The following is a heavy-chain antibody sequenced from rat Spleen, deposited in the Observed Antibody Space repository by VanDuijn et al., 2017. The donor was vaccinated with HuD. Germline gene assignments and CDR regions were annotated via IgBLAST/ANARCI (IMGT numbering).Heavy chain of an antibody. CDR3: TTPIREGTLGY. J-gene: IGHJ2*01. Sequence: EVQLVESGGGLVQPGRSLKLSCAASGFTFSNYGMAWVRQAPTKGLEWVATLSYDGSSTYYRDSGKGRFTIFRDNAKSSLYRQMDSLRSEDTATYYCTTPIREGTLGYWGQGVMVTVSS. V-gene: IGHV5-29*01. CDR1: GFTFSNYG. CDR2: LSYDGSST. D-gene: IGHD1-11*01.